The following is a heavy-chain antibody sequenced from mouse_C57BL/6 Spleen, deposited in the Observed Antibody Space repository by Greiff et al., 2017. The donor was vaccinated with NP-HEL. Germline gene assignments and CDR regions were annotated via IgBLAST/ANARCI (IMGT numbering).Heavy chain of an antibody. Sequence: QVQLQQPGAELVRPGSSVKLSCKASGYTFTSYWMHWVKQRPIQGLEWIGNIDPSDSETHYNQKFKDKATLTVDKSSSTAYMQLSSLTSEDSAVSYCARGDGYYCDYWGQGTTLTVSS. V-gene: IGHV1-52*01. D-gene: IGHD2-3*01. CDR2: IDPSDSET. J-gene: IGHJ2*01. CDR1: GYTFTSYW. CDR3: ARGDGYYCDY.